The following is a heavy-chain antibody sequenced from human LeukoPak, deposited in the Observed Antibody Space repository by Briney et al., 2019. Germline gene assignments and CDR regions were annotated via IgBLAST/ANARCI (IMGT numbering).Heavy chain of an antibody. Sequence: SETLSLTCAVYGGSFSGYYWRWIRQPPGKGLECSGEINHSGSTNYNPSPKSRVTISVDTSKNQFSLKLSSVTAADTAVYYCARGRRNYDFWSGHGRWFDPWGQGTLVTVSS. CDR3: ARGRRNYDFWSGHGRWFDP. CDR2: INHSGST. V-gene: IGHV4-34*01. D-gene: IGHD3-3*01. CDR1: GGSFSGYY. J-gene: IGHJ5*02.